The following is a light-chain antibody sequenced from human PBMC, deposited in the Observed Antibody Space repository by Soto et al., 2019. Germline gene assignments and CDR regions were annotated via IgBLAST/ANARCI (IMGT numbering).Light chain of an antibody. Sequence: EIVMTQSPATLSVSPGERATLSCRASQSLNSNLAWYQQNPGQAPRLLIYGAYTRATGIPARFSGSGSGTEFTLTISSLQSEDFAVYYCQQYHYWPPLTFGGGTKVVIK. J-gene: IGKJ4*01. CDR2: GAY. CDR3: QQYHYWPPLT. V-gene: IGKV3-15*01. CDR1: QSLNSN.